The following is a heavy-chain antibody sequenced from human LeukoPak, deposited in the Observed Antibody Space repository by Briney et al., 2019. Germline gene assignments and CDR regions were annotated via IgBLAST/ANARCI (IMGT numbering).Heavy chain of an antibody. CDR3: ARADYYGSGSSNDY. CDR1: GGSFSGHY. V-gene: IGHV4-34*01. J-gene: IGHJ4*02. Sequence: SETLSLTCAVYGGSFSGHYWSWIRQPPGKGLEWLGEINHSGSTNYNPSLKSRVTISVDTSKNQFSLKLSSVTAADTAVYYCARADYYGSGSSNDYWGQGTLVTVSS. CDR2: INHSGST. D-gene: IGHD3-10*01.